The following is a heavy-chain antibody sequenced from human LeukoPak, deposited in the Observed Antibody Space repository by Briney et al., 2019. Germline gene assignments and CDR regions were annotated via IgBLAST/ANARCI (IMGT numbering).Heavy chain of an antibody. D-gene: IGHD5-24*01. J-gene: IGHJ4*02. Sequence: PGGSLRLSCAASGFTVSSNYMSWVRQAPGKGLEWVSIIYSGGSTFYADSVKGRFTISRDNSKNTLYLQMNSLRAEDTAVYYCAKDRPQRWLQPSMHIDFDYWGQGTLVTVSS. CDR2: IYSGGST. CDR1: GFTVSSNY. CDR3: AKDRPQRWLQPSMHIDFDY. V-gene: IGHV3-53*01.